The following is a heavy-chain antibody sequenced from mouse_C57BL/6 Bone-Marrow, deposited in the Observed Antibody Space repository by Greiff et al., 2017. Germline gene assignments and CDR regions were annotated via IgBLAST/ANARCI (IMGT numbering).Heavy chain of an antibody. Sequence: VQLQQSGAELVKPGASVTLSCTASGFNIKDYYMHWVKQRTEQGLEWIGRIDPEDGETKYAPKFPGKATITADTSSNTAYLQLSSLTSEDTAVYYCARGWLLLYWYFDVWGTGTTVTVSS. J-gene: IGHJ1*03. CDR1: GFNIKDYY. D-gene: IGHD2-3*01. V-gene: IGHV14-2*01. CDR2: IDPEDGET. CDR3: ARGWLLLYWYFDV.